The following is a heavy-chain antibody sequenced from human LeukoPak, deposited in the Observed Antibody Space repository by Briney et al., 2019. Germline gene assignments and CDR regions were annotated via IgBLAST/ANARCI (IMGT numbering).Heavy chain of an antibody. J-gene: IGHJ3*02. CDR1: GFTFSSYE. CDR2: ISGSGSTI. CDR3: ANTMADAFDI. V-gene: IGHV3-48*03. Sequence: GGSLRLSCAASGFTFSSYEMNWVRQAPGKGLEWVSYISGSGSTIYYADSVKGRFTISRDNAKNSLYLQMNSLRAEDTAVYYCANTMADAFDIWGQGTMVTVSS. D-gene: IGHD3-10*01.